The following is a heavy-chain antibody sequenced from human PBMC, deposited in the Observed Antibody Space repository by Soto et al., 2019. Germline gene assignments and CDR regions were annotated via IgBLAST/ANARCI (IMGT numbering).Heavy chain of an antibody. J-gene: IGHJ5*02. V-gene: IGHV1-2*02. CDR3: VRDHQELILYNWFDP. D-gene: IGHD1-7*01. Sequence: ASLKVCCKSSGDTFAGYYMHWVRQAPGQGLEWMGWINTNSGDTQYAQKFQGRVTMTSDTSISTAYMELRSLRVDDTAVYYCVRDHQELILYNWFDPWGQGTRVTVSS. CDR1: GDTFAGYY. CDR2: INTNSGDT.